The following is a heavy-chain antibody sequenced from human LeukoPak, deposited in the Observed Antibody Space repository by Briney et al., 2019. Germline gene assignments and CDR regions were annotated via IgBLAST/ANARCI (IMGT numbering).Heavy chain of an antibody. V-gene: IGHV4-59*01. J-gene: IGHJ5*02. CDR2: IYVSGNT. CDR1: GDSISEYY. D-gene: IGHD3-3*01. CDR3: ARDHGWSGFNWFDP. Sequence: SETLSLTCSVTGDSISEYYWSWIRQPPGKGLEWIGYIYVSGNTNYNPSLKSRVTLSLDTSKNQFSLKMTSVTAADTAIYYCARDHGWSGFNWFDPWGQGTLVTVSS.